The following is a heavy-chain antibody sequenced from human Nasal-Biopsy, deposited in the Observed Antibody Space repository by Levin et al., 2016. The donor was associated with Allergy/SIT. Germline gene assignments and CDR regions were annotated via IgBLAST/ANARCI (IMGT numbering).Heavy chain of an antibody. Sequence: GGSLRLSCVASGFTFKNYGVSWVRQAPGKGLEWVSGISGSGDSTYYADSGKGRFTIARDNSKSTLYLQMDNLRAEDTALYYCAKGHGDHYFYYLDVWGKGTTVTVSS. D-gene: IGHD3-10*01. CDR1: GFTFKNYG. CDR3: AKGHGDHYFYYLDV. J-gene: IGHJ6*03. CDR2: ISGSGDST. V-gene: IGHV3-23*01.